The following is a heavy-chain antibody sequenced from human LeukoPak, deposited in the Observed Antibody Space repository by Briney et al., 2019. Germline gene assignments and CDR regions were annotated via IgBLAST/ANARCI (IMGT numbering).Heavy chain of an antibody. CDR3: ARVGPFGELTTYGMVV. V-gene: IGHV1-18*01. CDR1: GYTFTSYG. CDR2: ISAYNGNT. D-gene: IGHD3-10*01. Sequence: ASVKVSCKASGYTFTSYGISWVRQAPGQGLEWMGWISAYNGNTNYAQKLQGRVTMTTDTSTSTAYMELRSLRSDDTAVYYCARVGPFGELTTYGMVVWGQGTTVIVSS. J-gene: IGHJ6*02.